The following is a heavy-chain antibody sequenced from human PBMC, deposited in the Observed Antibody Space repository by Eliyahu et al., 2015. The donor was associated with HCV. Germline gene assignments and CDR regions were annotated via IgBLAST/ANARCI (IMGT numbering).Heavy chain of an antibody. CDR3: AREGVGATTEGALANYFDY. J-gene: IGHJ4*02. CDR2: ISSSGSTI. Sequence: EVQLVESGGGLVQPGGSLRLSCAASGFXFSSYEMNWVRQAPGKGLEXVSYISSSGSTIYYADSVKGRFTISRDNAKNSLYLQMNSLRAEDTAVYYCAREGVGATTEGALANYFDYWGQGTLVTVSS. V-gene: IGHV3-48*03. D-gene: IGHD1-26*01. CDR1: GFXFSSYE.